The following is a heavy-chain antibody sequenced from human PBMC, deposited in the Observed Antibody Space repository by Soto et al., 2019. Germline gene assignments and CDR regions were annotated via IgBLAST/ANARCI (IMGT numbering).Heavy chain of an antibody. J-gene: IGHJ3*02. CDR2: MNPNSGNT. CDR1: GYTFTSYD. V-gene: IGHV1-8*01. CDR3: AREGAVAGLDAFDI. Sequence: ASVKVSCKASGYTFTSYDINWVRQATGQGLEWMGWMNPNSGNTGYAQKFQGRVTMTRNTSISTAYMELSSLRSEDTAVYYCAREGAVAGLDAFDIWAQGKMVTVSS. D-gene: IGHD6-19*01.